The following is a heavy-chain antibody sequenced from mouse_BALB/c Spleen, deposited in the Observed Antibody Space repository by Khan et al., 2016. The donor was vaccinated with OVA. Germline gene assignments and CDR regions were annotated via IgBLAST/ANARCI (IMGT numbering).Heavy chain of an antibody. CDR2: IYPGSAST. Sequence: VQLQESGPELVKPGASVKMSCKASGYTFTDYVMNWVKQRNGQGLEWIGQIYPGSASTYYNEKFKGKATLTADRSSSTAYMQLSNLTSEDAAVYFCARAGWDGFADWGQGTLVTVSA. V-gene: IGHV1-77*01. D-gene: IGHD4-1*01. CDR1: GYTFTDYV. J-gene: IGHJ3*01. CDR3: ARAGWDGFAD.